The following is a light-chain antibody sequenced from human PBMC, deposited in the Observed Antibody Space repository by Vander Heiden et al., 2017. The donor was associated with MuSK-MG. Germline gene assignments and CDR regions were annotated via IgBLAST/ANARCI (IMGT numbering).Light chain of an antibody. J-gene: IGLJ3*02. CDR2: GKD. Sequence: SSELTQDPVVSVALGQTVKITCQGDSLRDYFASWYQQKPGQAPVCGSWGKDHRPSGIPDRFSGSSSGKTVSLIITGTQAEDEADYDGISRDSSFNQWVFGGGTKLTVL. CDR3: ISRDSSFNQWV. V-gene: IGLV3-19*01. CDR1: SLRDYF.